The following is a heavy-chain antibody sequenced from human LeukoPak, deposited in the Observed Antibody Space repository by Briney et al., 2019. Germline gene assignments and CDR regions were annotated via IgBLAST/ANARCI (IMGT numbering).Heavy chain of an antibody. J-gene: IGHJ5*02. D-gene: IGHD1-26*01. Sequence: ASVKVSCKASGDTFTSYGISWVRQAPGQGLEWMGWISAYNGNTNYAQKLQGRVTMTTDTSTSTAYMELRSLGSDDTAVYYCARVSPGMNWCEPWGQGTLVSVSS. CDR2: ISAYNGNT. V-gene: IGHV1-18*01. CDR3: ARVSPGMNWCEP. CDR1: GDTFTSYG.